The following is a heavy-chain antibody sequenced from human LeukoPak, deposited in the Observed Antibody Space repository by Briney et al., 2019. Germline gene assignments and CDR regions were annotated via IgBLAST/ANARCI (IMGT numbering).Heavy chain of an antibody. CDR2: IYYSGST. CDR1: GGSISSGDYY. CDR3: ASIYYDYVWGSYRFDY. Sequence: SETLSLTRTVSGGSISSGDYYWSWIRQPPGKGLEWIGYIYYSGSTYYNPSLKSRVTISVDTSKNQFSLKLSSVTAADTAVYYCASIYYDYVWGSYRFDYWGQGTLVTVSS. D-gene: IGHD3-16*02. V-gene: IGHV4-30-4*08. J-gene: IGHJ4*02.